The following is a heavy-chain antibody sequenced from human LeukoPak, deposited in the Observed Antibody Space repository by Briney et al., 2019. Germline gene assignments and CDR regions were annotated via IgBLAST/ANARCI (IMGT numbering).Heavy chain of an antibody. Sequence: GEPLKISCKGSGYIFTSCSIGWVRQMPGKGLEWMGIIYPGDSDTRYSPSFQGQVTISADKSISTAYLQWSSLKASDTAMYYCAREHSSSSGAFDIWGQGTMVTVSS. CDR2: IYPGDSDT. CDR1: GYIFTSCS. J-gene: IGHJ3*02. V-gene: IGHV5-51*01. D-gene: IGHD6-6*01. CDR3: AREHSSSSGAFDI.